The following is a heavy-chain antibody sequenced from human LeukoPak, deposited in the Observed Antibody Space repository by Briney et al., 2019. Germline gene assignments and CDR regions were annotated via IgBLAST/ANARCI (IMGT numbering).Heavy chain of an antibody. Sequence: PGGSLRLSCAASGFTFSSYAMRWVRHAPGKGLEWVSDVSGSGDRTYYADSVKGRFTISRDNSKNTLYLQMNILRAEDTAVYYCASPLRTGAAFYAFDIWGQGTMVTVSS. J-gene: IGHJ3*02. V-gene: IGHV3-23*01. CDR1: GFTFSSYA. CDR2: VSGSGDRT. CDR3: ASPLRTGAAFYAFDI. D-gene: IGHD1-14*01.